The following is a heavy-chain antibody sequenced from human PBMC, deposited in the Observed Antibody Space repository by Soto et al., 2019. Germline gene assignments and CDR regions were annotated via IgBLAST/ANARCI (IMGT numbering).Heavy chain of an antibody. D-gene: IGHD3-10*01. V-gene: IGHV4-31*03. Sequence: SETLSLTCTVSGSSISSPNFYWSWIRQHPGKGLEWIGHIYYNGTTYYNPTLKSRVSISVDTSKNQFSLKLSSVTAADTAVYYCASVPRLLICFGELYDWGRGTLVTVSS. CDR3: ASVPRLLICFGELYD. CDR2: IYYNGTT. J-gene: IGHJ4*02. CDR1: GSSISSPNFY.